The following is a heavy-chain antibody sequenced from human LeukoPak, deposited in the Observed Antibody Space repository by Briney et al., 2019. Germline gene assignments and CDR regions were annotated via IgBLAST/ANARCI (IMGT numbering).Heavy chain of an antibody. CDR1: GYTFTGYY. J-gene: IGHJ5*02. CDR2: INPNSGGT. CDR3: ARAFALGGAMVTSYWFDP. Sequence: ASVKVSCKASGYTFTGYYMHWVRQAPGQGLEWMGWINPNSGGTNYAQKFQGRVTMTRDTSISTAYMELSSLRSDDTAVYYCARAFALGGAMVTSYWFDPWGQGTLVTVSS. V-gene: IGHV1-2*02. D-gene: IGHD5-18*01.